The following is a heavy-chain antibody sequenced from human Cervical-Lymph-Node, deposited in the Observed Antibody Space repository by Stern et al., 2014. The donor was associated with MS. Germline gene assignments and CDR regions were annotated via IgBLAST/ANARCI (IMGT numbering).Heavy chain of an antibody. CDR1: GFTFRSYW. V-gene: IGHV3-7*01. CDR2: IKQGGSEK. J-gene: IGHJ6*02. CDR3: ARVQKYTSGWYGLNTGYGMDV. Sequence: VQLVESGGGLVQPGGSLRLSCEVSGFTFRSYWMSWVRQAPGKGLEWVANIKQGGSEKYYVDSVKGRFTITRDNAKNALYLQMNSLRVEDTAVYYCARVQKYTSGWYGLNTGYGMDVWGQGTTVTVSS. D-gene: IGHD6-19*01.